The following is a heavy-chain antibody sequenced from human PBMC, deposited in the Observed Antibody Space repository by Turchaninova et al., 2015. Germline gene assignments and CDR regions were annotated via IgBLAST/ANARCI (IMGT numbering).Heavy chain of an antibody. CDR1: GFCFATSA. CDR2: IIVGMGNT. Sequence: QMQVVQSGPEVKNPGTSVRVSCTTSGFCFATSAVQWVRQARGQHLEWVGWIIVGMGNTNYAQTLKERVTITRDMSTSTAYLELRSLRSEDTAVYYCAAERYDGSCCWFDPWGQGTLVTVSP. J-gene: IGHJ5*02. D-gene: IGHD1-26*01. V-gene: IGHV1-58*01. CDR3: AAERYDGSCCWFDP.